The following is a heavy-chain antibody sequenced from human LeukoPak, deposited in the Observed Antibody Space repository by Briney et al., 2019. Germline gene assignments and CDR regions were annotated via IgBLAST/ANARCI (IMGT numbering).Heavy chain of an antibody. Sequence: SETLSLTCTVSGGSISSSSYCWGWIRQPPGKGLEWIGSIYYSGSTYYNPSLKSRVTISVDTSKNQFSLKLSSVTAADTAVYYCARENIVVVPAALDYWGQGTLVTVSS. V-gene: IGHV4-39*07. CDR2: IYYSGST. J-gene: IGHJ4*02. CDR1: GGSISSSSYC. D-gene: IGHD2-2*01. CDR3: ARENIVVVPAALDY.